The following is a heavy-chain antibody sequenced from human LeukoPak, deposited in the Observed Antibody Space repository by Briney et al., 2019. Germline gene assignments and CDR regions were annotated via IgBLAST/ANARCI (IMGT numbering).Heavy chain of an antibody. CDR2: IDTAGDR. J-gene: IGHJ6*03. D-gene: IGHD2/OR15-2a*01. CDR3: ARGGSLYDASYYYFLDV. Sequence: GWSLRLSCAASGFTFRNYAMHWVRQASGKGLEWVSAIDTAGDRSYPVSVKGRFTISRENDKNSLFLQMNNLSAGDAAVYYCARGGSLYDASYYYFLDVWGKGTRVTVSS. V-gene: IGHV3-13*01. CDR1: GFTFRNYA.